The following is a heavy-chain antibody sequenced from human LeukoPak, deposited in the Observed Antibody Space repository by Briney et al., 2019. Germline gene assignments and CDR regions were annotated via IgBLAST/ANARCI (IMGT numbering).Heavy chain of an antibody. CDR1: GFTFSSYG. CDR2: IRYDGSNK. D-gene: IGHD6-19*01. J-gene: IGHJ4*02. CDR3: AKAPAQQWLAYFDY. V-gene: IGHV3-30*02. Sequence: QPGGSLRLSCAASGFTFSSYGMHWVRQAPGKGLEWVAFIRYDGSNKYYADSVKGRFTLSRDNSKNTLYLQMNSLRAEDTAVYYCAKAPAQQWLAYFDYWGQGTPVTVSS.